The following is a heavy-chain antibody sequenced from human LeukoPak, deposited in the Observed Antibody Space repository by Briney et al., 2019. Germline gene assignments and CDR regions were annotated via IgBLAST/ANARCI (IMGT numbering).Heavy chain of an antibody. J-gene: IGHJ4*02. CDR2: ISPNSGDT. Sequence: GASVKVSCKASAYTFTTYGITWVRQAPGQGLEWMGRISPNSGDTIYAQKFQGRVTMTRDTSISTAYMEMNKLESDDTAVYYCAIINVQRLGWGQGTLVTVSS. CDR3: AIINVQRLG. V-gene: IGHV1-2*06. CDR1: AYTFTTYG. D-gene: IGHD3-10*01.